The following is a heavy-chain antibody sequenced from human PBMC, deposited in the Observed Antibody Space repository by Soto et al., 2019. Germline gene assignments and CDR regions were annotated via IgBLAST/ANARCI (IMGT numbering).Heavy chain of an antibody. CDR3: ARAHGRILAPRTELLDIWFDP. Sequence: ASVKVSCKASGYTFTSYDINWVRQATGQGLEWMGWMNPNSGNTGYAQKFQGRVTMTRNTSISTAYMELSSLRSEDTAVYYCARAHGRILAPRTELLDIWFDPWGQGTLVTVSS. V-gene: IGHV1-8*01. D-gene: IGHD6-6*01. CDR2: MNPNSGNT. J-gene: IGHJ5*02. CDR1: GYTFTSYD.